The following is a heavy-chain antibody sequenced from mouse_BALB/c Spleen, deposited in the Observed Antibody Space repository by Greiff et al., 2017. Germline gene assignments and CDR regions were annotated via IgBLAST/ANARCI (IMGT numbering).Heavy chain of an antibody. CDR3: ARSGYGYVAFAY. CDR2: ISSGSSTN. D-gene: IGHD2-2*01. Sequence: EVKLMESGGGLVQPGGSRKLSCAASGFTFSSSGMHWVRQAPEKGLEWVAYISSGSSTNYYADTVKGRFTISRDNPKNTLFLQMTSLRSEDTAMYYCARSGYGYVAFAYWGQGTLVTVSA. J-gene: IGHJ3*01. CDR1: GFTFSSSG. V-gene: IGHV5-17*02.